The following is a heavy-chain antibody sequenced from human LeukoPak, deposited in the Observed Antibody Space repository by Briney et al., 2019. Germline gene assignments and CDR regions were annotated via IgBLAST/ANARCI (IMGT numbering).Heavy chain of an antibody. Sequence: GESLKISFKGSGYNFGDHYVAWVRQMPGKGLEWMGDIYPGDSEARYSPSFQGQVTISADKSIATAYLHWSSLKASDTAIYYCARSGDYFEYWGQGTLVTVSS. CDR1: GYNFGDHY. CDR2: IYPGDSEA. J-gene: IGHJ4*02. V-gene: IGHV5-51*01. CDR3: ARSGDYFEY. D-gene: IGHD1-26*01.